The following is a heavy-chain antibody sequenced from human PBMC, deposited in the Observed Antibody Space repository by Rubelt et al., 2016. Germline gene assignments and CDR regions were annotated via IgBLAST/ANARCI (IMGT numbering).Heavy chain of an antibody. CDR2: VTGGSFSI. J-gene: IGHJ5*02. V-gene: IGHV3-21*01. Sequence: EVQLLESGGGLVQPGGSLRLSCAASGFTFSSYAMNWVRQAPGKGLDWVSSVTGGSFSIYYADSVKGRFTISRENAKNALYLGMNSLCGEDKAMYYCARDRDSGSWLNWFDPWGQGTLVTVSS. CDR1: GFTFSSYA. D-gene: IGHD6-13*01. CDR3: ARDRDSGSWLNWFDP.